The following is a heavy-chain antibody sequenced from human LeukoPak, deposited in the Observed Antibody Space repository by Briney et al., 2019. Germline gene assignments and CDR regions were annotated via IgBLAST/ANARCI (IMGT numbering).Heavy chain of an antibody. CDR1: GGSISSGSYY. D-gene: IGHD6-19*01. Sequence: SQTLSLTCTVYGGSISSGSYYWSWIRQPAGKGLEWIGRIYTTGSTNYKHSLKSRVTISVNTSKNLYSLKVSSVTAAGAAVYYCGRGYQAVAGTYWGQGTLVTVSS. V-gene: IGHV4-61*02. J-gene: IGHJ4*02. CDR2: IYTTGST. CDR3: GRGYQAVAGTY.